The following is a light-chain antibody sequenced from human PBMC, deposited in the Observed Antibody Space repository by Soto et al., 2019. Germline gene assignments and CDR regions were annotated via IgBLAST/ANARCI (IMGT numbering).Light chain of an antibody. Sequence: QSALTQPRSMSGSPGHSVTISCTGSSSDVGGYYYVAWYQQHPGRAPELIISEVSKRPSGVPDRFSGSKSGNTASLTISGLQAEDEADYYCSSYTTSTTWVFGGGTKVTVL. CDR3: SSYTTSTTWV. CDR2: EVS. V-gene: IGLV2-11*01. J-gene: IGLJ3*02. CDR1: SSDVGGYYY.